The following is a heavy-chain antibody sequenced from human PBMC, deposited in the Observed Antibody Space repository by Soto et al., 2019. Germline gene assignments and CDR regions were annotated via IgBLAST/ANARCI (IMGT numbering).Heavy chain of an antibody. Sequence: QPQLQESGPGLVKPSETLSVTCSVSGGSISSSNYYWGWIRQPPGKGLEWIGTTYYSGSAYYNPSLESRVAIFVDTSKNQFSLNVTSVTAADTAVYYCARQYISSWFSAFHIWGQGTVVTVSS. D-gene: IGHD6-13*01. J-gene: IGHJ3*02. CDR2: TYYSGSA. CDR3: ARQYISSWFSAFHI. V-gene: IGHV4-39*01. CDR1: GGSISSSNYY.